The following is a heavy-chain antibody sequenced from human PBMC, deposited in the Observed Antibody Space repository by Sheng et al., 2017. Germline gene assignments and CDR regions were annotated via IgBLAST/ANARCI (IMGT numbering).Heavy chain of an antibody. CDR3: AKEGPKGYGNNYYYYFYMDV. CDR1: GFIFRSYG. V-gene: IGHV3-23*04. CDR2: ISGNGGNT. J-gene: IGHJ6*03. Sequence: EVQLVESGGGLEQPGGTLRLSCAASGFIFRSYGMSWVRQAPGKGLEWVSGISGNGGNTYYADSVQGRFTISRDNSKSTLYLQMSSLRAEDTAVYYCAKEGPKGYGNNYYYYFYMDVWGKGTTVSVSS. D-gene: IGHD4-4*01.